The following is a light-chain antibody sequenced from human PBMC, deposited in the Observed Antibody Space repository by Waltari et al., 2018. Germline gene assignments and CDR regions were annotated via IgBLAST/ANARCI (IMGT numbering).Light chain of an antibody. CDR1: SLRTYF. Sequence: SSELPQDPAVSVVLGQTVRISCQGDSLRTYFANWYRQKPGQAPLFVMYGKNNRPSGIPDRFSGSYSGDTASLTITGAQAEDEADYYCNSRDSNGNPFVFGPATKVTVL. J-gene: IGLJ1*01. CDR2: GKN. CDR3: NSRDSNGNPFV. V-gene: IGLV3-19*01.